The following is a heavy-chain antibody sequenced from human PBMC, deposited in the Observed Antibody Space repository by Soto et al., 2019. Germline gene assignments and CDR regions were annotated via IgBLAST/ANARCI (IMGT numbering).Heavy chain of an antibody. J-gene: IGHJ4*02. CDR3: ARVRIAAAGLIDY. CDR1: GGSFSGHY. D-gene: IGHD6-13*01. CDR2: INHSGGT. Sequence: PSETLSLTCAVYGGSFSGHYWSWIRQPPGKGLEWIGEINHSGGTSYNPSLKSRVTISVDTSKSQFSLKLSYVTAADTAVYYCARVRIAAAGLIDYWGQGTLVTVSS. V-gene: IGHV4-34*01.